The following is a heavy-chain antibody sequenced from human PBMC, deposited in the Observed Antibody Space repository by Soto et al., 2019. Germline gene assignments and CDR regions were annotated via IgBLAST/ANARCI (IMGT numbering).Heavy chain of an antibody. V-gene: IGHV3-23*01. CDR2: ISGSGGST. J-gene: IGHJ6*02. D-gene: IGHD2-21*02. Sequence: EVQLLESGGGLVQPGGSLRLSCAASGFTFSSYAMSWVRQAPGKGLEWVSAISGSGGSTYYADSVKGRFTISRGNSKNPLYLQMNSLRAEDTAVYYCAKSGGDYVYYYYYGMDVWGQGTTVTVSS. CDR3: AKSGGDYVYYYYYGMDV. CDR1: GFTFSSYA.